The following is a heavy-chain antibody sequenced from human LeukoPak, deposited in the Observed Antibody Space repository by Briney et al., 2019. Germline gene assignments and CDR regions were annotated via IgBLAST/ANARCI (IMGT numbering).Heavy chain of an antibody. D-gene: IGHD3-10*01. Sequence: SETLSLTCTVSGGSISSYYWSWIRQPAGKGLEWIGRIYTSGSTNYNPSLKSRVTMSVDTSKNQFSLKLSSVTAADTAVYYCAREVSRQLLFSYYGSGSLYYFDYWGQGTLVTVSS. V-gene: IGHV4-4*07. CDR3: AREVSRQLLFSYYGSGSLYYFDY. CDR2: IYTSGST. J-gene: IGHJ4*02. CDR1: GGSISSYY.